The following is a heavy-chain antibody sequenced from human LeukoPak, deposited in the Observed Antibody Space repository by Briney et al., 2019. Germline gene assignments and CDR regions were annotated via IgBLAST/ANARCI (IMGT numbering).Heavy chain of an antibody. D-gene: IGHD2/OR15-2a*01. CDR2: ISAYNGNT. CDR3: ARDRASQYSWFDP. V-gene: IGHV1-18*01. J-gene: IGHJ5*02. Sequence: PGASVKVSCKAPGYTFTSYGISWVRQAPGQGLEWMGWISAYNGNTNYAQKLQGRVTMATDTSTSTAYMELRSLRSDDTAVYYCARDRASQYSWFDPWGQGTLVTVSS. CDR1: GYTFTSYG.